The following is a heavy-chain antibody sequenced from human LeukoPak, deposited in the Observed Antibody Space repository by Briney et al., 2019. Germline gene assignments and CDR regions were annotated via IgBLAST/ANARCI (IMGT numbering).Heavy chain of an antibody. CDR1: GFTFSSYA. CDR3: AKDSAKKYDDY. CDR2: ISGSDGST. V-gene: IGHV3-23*01. J-gene: IGHJ4*02. Sequence: QTGGSLRLSCAASGFTFSSYAMSWVRQAPGKGLEWVSAISGSDGSTNYADSVKGRFTISRENSKNTLYLQMNSLRAEDTAVYYCAKDSAKKYDDYWGQGTLVTVSS. D-gene: IGHD2/OR15-2a*01.